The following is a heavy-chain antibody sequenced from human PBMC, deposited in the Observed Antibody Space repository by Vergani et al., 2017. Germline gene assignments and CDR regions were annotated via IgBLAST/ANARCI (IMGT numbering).Heavy chain of an antibody. J-gene: IGHJ3*02. CDR2: TYYRSKWYT. CDR1: GDSVSSNTAA. CDR3: ARDNWRAAPLAFDI. Sequence: QVQLQQSGPGLVKPSQTLSLTCAISGDSVSSNTAAWNWIRQSPSRGLEWLGMTYYRSKWYTDYAVSVKSRITINPDTSKNQFSLQLNSVTPEDTAVYYCARDNWRAAPLAFDIWGQGTLVTDSS. V-gene: IGHV6-1*01. D-gene: IGHD2-15*01.